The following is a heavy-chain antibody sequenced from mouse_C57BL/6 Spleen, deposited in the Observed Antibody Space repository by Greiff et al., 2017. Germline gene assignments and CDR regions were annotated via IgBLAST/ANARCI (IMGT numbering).Heavy chain of an antibody. CDR3: ARSGLYGNYGGNAMDY. V-gene: IGHV1-52*01. CDR1: GYTFTSYW. J-gene: IGHJ4*01. CDR2: IDPSDSET. D-gene: IGHD2-1*01. Sequence: QVQLQQPGAELVRPGSSVKLSCKASGYTFTSYWMHWVKQRPIQGLEWIGNIDPSDSETHYNQKFKDKATLTVDKSSSTAYMQLSSLTSEDSAVYYWARSGLYGNYGGNAMDYWGQGTSVTVSS.